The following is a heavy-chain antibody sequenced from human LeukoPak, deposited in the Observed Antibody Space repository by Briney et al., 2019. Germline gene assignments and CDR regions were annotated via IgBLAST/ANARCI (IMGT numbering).Heavy chain of an antibody. CDR1: GGSISSYY. CDR3: ARDKTSNTAMVAGAFDI. J-gene: IGHJ3*02. V-gene: IGHV4-59*01. Sequence: SETLSLTCTVSGGSISSYYWSWIRQPPGKGLEGIGYIYYSGSTNYNPSLKSRVTISVDTSKNQFSLKLSSVTAADTAVYYCARDKTSNTAMVAGAFDIWGQGTMVTVSS. D-gene: IGHD5-18*01. CDR2: IYYSGST.